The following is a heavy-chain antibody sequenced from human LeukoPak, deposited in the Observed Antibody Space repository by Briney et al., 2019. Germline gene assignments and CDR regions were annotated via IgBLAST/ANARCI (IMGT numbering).Heavy chain of an antibody. Sequence: NPSETLSLTCTVSGGSISSYYWSWIRQPPGKGLEWIGYIYYSGSTNYNPSLKSRVTISVDTSKNQFSLKLSSVTAADTAVYYCARDGPGGGATIAGFDYWGQGTLVTVSS. J-gene: IGHJ4*02. CDR2: IYYSGST. V-gene: IGHV4-59*01. D-gene: IGHD3-16*01. CDR3: ARDGPGGGATIAGFDY. CDR1: GGSISSYY.